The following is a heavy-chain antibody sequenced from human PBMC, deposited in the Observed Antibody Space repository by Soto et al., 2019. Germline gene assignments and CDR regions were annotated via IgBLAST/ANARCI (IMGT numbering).Heavy chain of an antibody. V-gene: IGHV3-21*01. Sequence: EVQLVESGGGLVKPGGSLRLSCAASGFTFSRYSMNWVRQAPGKGLEWVSSISSSSSYIYYADSVKGRFTISRDNAKNSLYLQMNSLRAEDTAVYYCARDRDYYGSGSYPMAFDYWGQGTLVTVSS. D-gene: IGHD3-10*01. CDR3: ARDRDYYGSGSYPMAFDY. J-gene: IGHJ4*02. CDR1: GFTFSRYS. CDR2: ISSSSSYI.